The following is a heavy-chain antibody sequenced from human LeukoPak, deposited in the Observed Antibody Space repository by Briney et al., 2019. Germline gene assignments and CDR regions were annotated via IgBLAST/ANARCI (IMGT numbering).Heavy chain of an antibody. CDR2: IKQDGSEK. V-gene: IGHV3-7*05. CDR1: TFTLNNYW. CDR3: ASRAGYTGSWSAFDY. D-gene: IGHD6-13*01. J-gene: IGHJ4*02. Sequence: GGSLRLSCTASTFTLNNYWMNWVRQAPGKGLEWVANIKQDGSEKYYVDSVKGRFTISRDNAKNSLYLQMNSLRAEDTAVYYCASRAGYTGSWSAFDYWGQGTLVTVSS.